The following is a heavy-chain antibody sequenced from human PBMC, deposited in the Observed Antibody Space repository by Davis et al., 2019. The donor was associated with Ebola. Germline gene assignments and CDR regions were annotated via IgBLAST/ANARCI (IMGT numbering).Heavy chain of an antibody. CDR1: GFTFSNYY. V-gene: IGHV3-11*01. CDR2: ITGTGTST. CDR3: ARASNWNYGDY. D-gene: IGHD1-7*01. Sequence: GESLKISCAASGFTFSNYYMSWIRQAPGKGLEWVSYITGTGTSTKYADSVKGRFTISRDNAKNSVYLQMNSLRAEDSAVYYCARASNWNYGDYWGQGTLVTVSS. J-gene: IGHJ4*02.